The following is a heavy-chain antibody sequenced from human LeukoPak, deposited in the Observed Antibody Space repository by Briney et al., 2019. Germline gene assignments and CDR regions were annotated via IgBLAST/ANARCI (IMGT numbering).Heavy chain of an antibody. CDR1: GVTFSSYA. CDR2: ISGSGGST. J-gene: IGHJ4*02. Sequence: PGGSLRLSCAASGVTFSSYAMSGVRQAPGKGLEWVSAISGSGGSTYYPHSVKGLFTISRDNSKNTLYLQMNSLRAEDTAVYYCAKGLYSPVYSSGWPIDYWGQGTLVTVSS. D-gene: IGHD6-19*01. V-gene: IGHV3-23*01. CDR3: AKGLYSPVYSSGWPIDY.